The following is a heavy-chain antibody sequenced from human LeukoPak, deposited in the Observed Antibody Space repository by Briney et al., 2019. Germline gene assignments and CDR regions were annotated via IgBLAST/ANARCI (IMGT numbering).Heavy chain of an antibody. CDR1: GGSIISGSYY. J-gene: IGHJ6*03. V-gene: IGHV4-61*02. CDR3: ARNTGGSPDLYYMDV. CDR2: IYTSGST. Sequence: SETLSLTCTVSGGSIISGSYYWRWIRQPAGKGLEWIGRIYTSGSTNYNPSLKSRVTISVDTSKNQFSLKLSSVTAADTAVYYCARNTGGSPDLYYMDVWGKGTTVTVSS. D-gene: IGHD7-27*01.